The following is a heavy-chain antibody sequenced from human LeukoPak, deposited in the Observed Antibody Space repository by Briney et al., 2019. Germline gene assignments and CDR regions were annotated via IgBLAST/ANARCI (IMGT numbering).Heavy chain of an antibody. CDR3: AREGQYCSGGSCYDSDAFDI. J-gene: IGHJ3*02. D-gene: IGHD2-15*01. V-gene: IGHV4-59*01. CDR2: IYYSGST. Sequence: PSETLSLTCTVSGGSISSYYWSWIRQPPGKGLEWIGYIYYSGSTNYNPSLKSRVTISVDTSKNQFSLKLSSVTAADTAVYYCAREGQYCSGGSCYDSDAFDIWGQGTMVTVSS. CDR1: GGSISSYY.